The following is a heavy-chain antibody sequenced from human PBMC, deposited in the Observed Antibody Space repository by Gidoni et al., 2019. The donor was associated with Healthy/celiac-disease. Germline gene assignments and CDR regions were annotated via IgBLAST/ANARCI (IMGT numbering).Heavy chain of an antibody. Sequence: QITLKESGPTLVKPTQTLTLTCTFSGFSLSTSGVGVGWIRQPPGKALEWLALIYWNDDKRYSPSLKSRLTITKDTSKNQVVLTMTNMDPVDTATYYCAHWSKVEQQGVYWGQGTLVTVSS. CDR2: IYWNDDK. CDR1: GFSLSTSGVG. D-gene: IGHD6-13*01. CDR3: AHWSKVEQQGVY. V-gene: IGHV2-5*01. J-gene: IGHJ4*02.